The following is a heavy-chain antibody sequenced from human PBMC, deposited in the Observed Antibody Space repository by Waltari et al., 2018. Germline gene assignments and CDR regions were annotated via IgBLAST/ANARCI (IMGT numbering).Heavy chain of an antibody. CDR2: VQPGTSRS. D-gene: IGHD4-17*01. CDR3: ARQAYGDYQGFDY. V-gene: IGHV5-51*01. CDR1: GYSFTSYW. Sequence: EVHLVQSGAEVKKPGESLKISCKGSGYSFTSYWIGWVRQMPGKGLEWMGPVQPGTSRSSYSRSFRGHVTISVYKSISTAYLQWSSLKASDTAMYYCARQAYGDYQGFDYWGQGTLVTVSS. J-gene: IGHJ4*02.